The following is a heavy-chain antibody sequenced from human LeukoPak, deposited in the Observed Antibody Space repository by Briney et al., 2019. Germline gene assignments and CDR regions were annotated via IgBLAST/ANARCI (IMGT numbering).Heavy chain of an antibody. V-gene: IGHV3-73*01. J-gene: IGHJ3*02. CDR2: IRSKANSYAT. CDR1: GFTFSGSD. D-gene: IGHD3-9*01. Sequence: GGSLRLSCAAWGFTFSGSDMHWVREASGKGLEGVGRIRSKANSYATAYAASVKGRFTISRDDSKNTAYLQMNSLKTEDTAVYYCTILLYFDWLLYPNAFDIWGQGTMVTVSS. CDR3: TILLYFDWLLYPNAFDI.